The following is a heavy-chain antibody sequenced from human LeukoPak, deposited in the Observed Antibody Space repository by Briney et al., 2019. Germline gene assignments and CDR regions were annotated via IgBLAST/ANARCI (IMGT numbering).Heavy chain of an antibody. CDR3: ARKYSSSWSGFDP. Sequence: PGGSLRLSCAASGFTFSSYEMNWVRQAPGKGLEWVSYISTSGTSIYYADSVKGRFTISRDNAKNSLYLQTNSLRAEDTAVYYCARKYSSSWSGFDPWGQGTLVTVSS. D-gene: IGHD6-13*01. CDR2: ISTSGTSI. J-gene: IGHJ5*02. CDR1: GFTFSSYE. V-gene: IGHV3-48*03.